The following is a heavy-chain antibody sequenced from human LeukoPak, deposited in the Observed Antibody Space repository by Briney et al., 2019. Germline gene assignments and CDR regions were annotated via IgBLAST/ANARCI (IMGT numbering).Heavy chain of an antibody. CDR3: AKDRPTVTPNHFDY. Sequence: SGGSLRLSCAASGFTFSSYAMSWVRQAPGKGLDWVSGISGSDGSTYYADSVKGRFTISRDNSKNTLYLQMNSLRAEDTAVYYCAKDRPTVTPNHFDYWGQGTLVTVSS. CDR1: GFTFSSYA. D-gene: IGHD4-17*01. J-gene: IGHJ4*02. V-gene: IGHV3-23*01. CDR2: ISGSDGST.